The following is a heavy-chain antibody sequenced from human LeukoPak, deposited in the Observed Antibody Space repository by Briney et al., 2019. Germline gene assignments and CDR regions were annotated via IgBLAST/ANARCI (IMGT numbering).Heavy chain of an antibody. D-gene: IGHD3-10*01. CDR1: GDSVSSNSAA. V-gene: IGHV6-1*01. J-gene: IGHJ4*02. Sequence: SQTLSLTCAISGDSVSSNSAAWNWIRQSPSRGLEWLGRTYYRSKWYNDYAPSVKSRITINPDTSRNQFSLKLSSVTAADTAVYYCARARGVRGVPIDYWGQGTLVTVSS. CDR2: TYYRSKWYN. CDR3: ARARGVRGVPIDY.